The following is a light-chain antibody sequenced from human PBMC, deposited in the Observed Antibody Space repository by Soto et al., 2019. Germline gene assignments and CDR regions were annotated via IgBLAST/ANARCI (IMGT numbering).Light chain of an antibody. V-gene: IGLV2-8*01. Sequence: QSALTQPPSASGSPVQSVTISCTVSSGDVGGYNYVSWYQQHPGKAPKLMIYEVSKRPTGDPDGLSGSKSVNTASLTDSGLQAEDEADYYCRSYGGSNSGVFGGGTKLPVL. CDR1: SGDVGGYNY. J-gene: IGLJ2*01. CDR3: RSYGGSNSGV. CDR2: EVS.